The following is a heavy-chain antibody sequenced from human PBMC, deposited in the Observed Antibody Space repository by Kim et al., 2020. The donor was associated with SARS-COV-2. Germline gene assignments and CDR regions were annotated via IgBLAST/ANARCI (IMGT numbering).Heavy chain of an antibody. CDR2: IYYSGST. CDR3: ARTRITMIVVVTHFDY. CDR1: GGSISSGGSY. D-gene: IGHD3-22*01. V-gene: IGHV4-31*03. J-gene: IGHJ4*02. Sequence: SETLSLTCTVSGGSISSGGSYWSWIRQPPGKGLEWIGYIYYSGSTYYNPSLKSRVTISVDTSKNQFSLKLSSVTAADTAVYYCARTRITMIVVVTHFDYWGQGTLVIVAS.